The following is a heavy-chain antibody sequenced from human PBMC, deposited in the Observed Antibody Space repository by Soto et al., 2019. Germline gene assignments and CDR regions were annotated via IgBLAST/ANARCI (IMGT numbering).Heavy chain of an antibody. J-gene: IGHJ4*02. CDR2: IYYSGRT. V-gene: IGHV4-39*01. D-gene: IGHD2-21*02. Sequence: SETLSLTCIVSGESISSSSYYWGWIRQPPGKGLEWIGSIYYSGRTYHNPSFKSRVTISIDTSKNQFSLKLSSVTATDTAVYYCARQRTTVVTQAYFDHWGKGALGTVSS. CDR1: GESISSSSYY. CDR3: ARQRTTVVTQAYFDH.